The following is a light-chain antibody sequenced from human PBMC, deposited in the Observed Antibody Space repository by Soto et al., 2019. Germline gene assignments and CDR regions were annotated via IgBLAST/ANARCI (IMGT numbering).Light chain of an antibody. Sequence: QSVLTQPPSVSGAPGQRVTISCTGSSSNIGAGYDVHWYQQFPGTAPKLLIYGNSNRPSGVPDRFSGSKSGTSASLAITGLQAEDDANYYCQSYDSSLGDLVFGGGTKLTVL. CDR1: SSNIGAGYD. V-gene: IGLV1-40*01. J-gene: IGLJ2*01. CDR2: GNS. CDR3: QSYDSSLGDLV.